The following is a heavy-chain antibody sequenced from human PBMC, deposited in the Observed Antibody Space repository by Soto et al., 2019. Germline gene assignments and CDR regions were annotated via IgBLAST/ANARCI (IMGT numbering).Heavy chain of an antibody. CDR2: MSPNSHAT. CDR3: ARGVDAGVDV. D-gene: IGHD1-1*01. V-gene: IGHV1-8*01. Sequence: QVQLVQSGAEVTKPGASVKVSCKASGYTFTSYDINWVRQATGQGREWMGWMSPNSHATGYAQKFXGGVXIXRATSISTAYMELSNLRSEDTAIYYCARGVDAGVDVWGQGTTVTVSS. J-gene: IGHJ6*02. CDR1: GYTFTSYD.